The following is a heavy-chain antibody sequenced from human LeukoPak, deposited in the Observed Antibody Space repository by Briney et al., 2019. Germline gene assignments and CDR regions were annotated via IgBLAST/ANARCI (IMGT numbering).Heavy chain of an antibody. D-gene: IGHD5-18*01. J-gene: IGHJ4*02. CDR1: GGSISSSSYY. CDR2: IYYSGST. Sequence: SETLSLTCTVSGGSISSSSYYWGWIRQPPGKGLEWIGSIYYSGSTYYNPSLKSRVTISVDTSKNQFSLKLSSVTAADTAVYYCARLGSGYSYGSAAGPYFDYWGQGTLVTVSS. CDR3: ARLGSGYSYGSAAGPYFDY. V-gene: IGHV4-39*01.